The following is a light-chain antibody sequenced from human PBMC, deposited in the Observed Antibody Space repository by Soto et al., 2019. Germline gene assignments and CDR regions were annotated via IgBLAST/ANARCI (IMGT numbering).Light chain of an antibody. CDR3: SSFTTSSTLV. CDR2: DVS. Sequence: QYVLTQPASVSGAPGQPITISCTGTSSDVGSFDSVAWYQHNPGKATKLMIYDVSNRPSGVSSRFSGSKSGNTASLSISGLQTEDEANYYCSSFTTSSTLVFGTGTKVTVL. CDR1: SSDVGSFDS. J-gene: IGLJ1*01. V-gene: IGLV2-14*01.